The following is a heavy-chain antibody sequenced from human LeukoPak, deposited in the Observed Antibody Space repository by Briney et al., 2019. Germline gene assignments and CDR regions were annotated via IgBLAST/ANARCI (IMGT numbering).Heavy chain of an antibody. CDR1: GYTFTRYY. V-gene: IGHV1-2*02. D-gene: IGHD3-22*01. CDR3: ASLEDSSGYYPSYLPL. CDR2: INPNSGCK. Sequence: GASVKVSCQASGYTFTRYYMHWVRQAPGQGLEWMGWINPNSGCKKNAQKFQGRVTMPRDTSISKAYMELSRLRSNDTAVYYCASLEDSSGYYPSYLPLWGQGTLVTVSS. J-gene: IGHJ4*02.